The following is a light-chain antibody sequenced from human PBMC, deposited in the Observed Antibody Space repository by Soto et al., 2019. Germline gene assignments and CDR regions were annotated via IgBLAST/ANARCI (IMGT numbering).Light chain of an antibody. V-gene: IGLV2-14*01. J-gene: IGLJ1*01. CDR1: SSDVGGYNY. CDR3: SSYTSDSTYV. Sequence: QSVLTQPASVSGSLGQSITISCNGTSSDVGGYNYVSWYQEHPGKAPKLMIYDVSNRPSGVSNRFSGSKSGNTASLTISGLQAEDEADYYCSSYTSDSTYVFGTGTKVTGL. CDR2: DVS.